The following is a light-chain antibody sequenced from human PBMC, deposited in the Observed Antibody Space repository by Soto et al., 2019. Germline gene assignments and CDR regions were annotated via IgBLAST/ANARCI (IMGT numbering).Light chain of an antibody. CDR1: RSVLYSSNNKNY. V-gene: IGKV4-1*01. J-gene: IGKJ1*01. CDR3: QQYYAAPT. Sequence: DIVMTQSPDSLAVSLGERTTISCESSRSVLYSSNNKNYLAWYQQKPGQPPKLLIYWASTRESGVPDXFSGXXXXXXXTLTISSLQAEDVAVYYCQQYYAAPTFGQGTKVEVK. CDR2: WAS.